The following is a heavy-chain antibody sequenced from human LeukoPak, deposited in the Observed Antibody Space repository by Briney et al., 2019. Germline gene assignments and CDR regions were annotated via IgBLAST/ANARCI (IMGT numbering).Heavy chain of an antibody. Sequence: SETLSLTCTVSGGXISSSSYYWGWIRQPPGKGLEWIGSIYYSGSTYYNPSLKSRVTISVDTSKNQFSLKLSSVTAADTAVYYCALYYYYDSSGYYPHDAFDIWGQGTMVTVSS. CDR3: ALYYYYDSSGYYPHDAFDI. CDR2: IYYSGST. V-gene: IGHV4-39*01. CDR1: GGXISSSSYY. J-gene: IGHJ3*02. D-gene: IGHD3-22*01.